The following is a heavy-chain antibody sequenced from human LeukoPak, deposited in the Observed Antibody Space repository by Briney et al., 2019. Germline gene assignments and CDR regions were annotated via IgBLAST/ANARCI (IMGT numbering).Heavy chain of an antibody. D-gene: IGHD2-2*01. CDR1: GYTFSDSY. CDR2: INPNKGGT. J-gene: IGHJ4*02. Sequence: ASVTVSCKASGYTFSDSYMHWVRQAPAQGLEWVGWINPNKGGTNYAQKFQGRVTMTRDTSSSRAYMELSRLRSDDTAVYHCATRGDYCGTTSRYAFWGQGTLVTVSS. CDR3: ATRGDYCGTTSRYAF. V-gene: IGHV1-2*02.